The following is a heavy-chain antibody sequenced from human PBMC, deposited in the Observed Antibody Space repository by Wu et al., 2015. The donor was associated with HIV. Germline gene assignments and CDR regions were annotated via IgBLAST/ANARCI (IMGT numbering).Heavy chain of an antibody. CDR3: TRGTRNYLFDY. J-gene: IGHJ4*02. D-gene: IGHD4-11*01. CDR1: GYTFTGYY. CDR2: TNPTDGRS. V-gene: IGHV1-2*02. Sequence: QVQLVQSGAEVKKPGASVKVSCKASGYTFTGYYVHWVRQAPGQGLEWMGWTNPTDGRSNFARKFKDRVTMTTDTSINTAYMELTRLRSDDTALYYCTRGTRNYLFDYWGQGTLVTVSS.